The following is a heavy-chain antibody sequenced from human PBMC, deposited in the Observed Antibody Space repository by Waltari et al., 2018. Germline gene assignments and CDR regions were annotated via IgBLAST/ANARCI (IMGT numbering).Heavy chain of an antibody. Sequence: EVQLVESGGGLVQPGRSLRLSCAASGFTFDDYAMHWVRQAPGKGLEWVSGISWNSGSIGYADSVNGRFTSSRDNAKNSLYLQMNSLRAEDTALYYCAKDSAHPTVTTGGNYFDYWGQGTLVTVSS. CDR2: ISWNSGSI. V-gene: IGHV3-9*01. CDR1: GFTFDDYA. J-gene: IGHJ4*02. D-gene: IGHD4-17*01. CDR3: AKDSAHPTVTTGGNYFDY.